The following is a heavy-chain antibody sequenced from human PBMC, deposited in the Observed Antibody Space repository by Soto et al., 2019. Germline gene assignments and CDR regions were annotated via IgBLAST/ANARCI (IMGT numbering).Heavy chain of an antibody. CDR1: GYTFTGYY. Sequence: GASVKVSCKASGYTFTGYYMHWVRQAPGQGLEWIGIINPNGGDTNYAQKFQGRVTMARDTSTSTVYMDLSSLRSDDTAVYYCARDLAAADYWGQGTLVTVSS. V-gene: IGHV1-46*01. CDR3: ARDLAAADY. CDR2: INPNGGDT. D-gene: IGHD6-13*01. J-gene: IGHJ4*02.